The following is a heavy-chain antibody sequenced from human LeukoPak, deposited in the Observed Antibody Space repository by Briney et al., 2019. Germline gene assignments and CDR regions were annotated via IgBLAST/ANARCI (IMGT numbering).Heavy chain of an antibody. Sequence: SETLSLTCTVSGGSISSYYWSWIRQSPGKGLECIGYIHYTGSTNYNPSLRSRVTISLDTSKNQFSLKLRSVTAADTAVYYCASGRIALFGVGPPHYYYMDVWGKGTTVTVSS. CDR3: ASGRIALFGVGPPHYYYMDV. CDR1: GGSISSYY. CDR2: IHYTGST. V-gene: IGHV4-59*01. D-gene: IGHD3-3*01. J-gene: IGHJ6*03.